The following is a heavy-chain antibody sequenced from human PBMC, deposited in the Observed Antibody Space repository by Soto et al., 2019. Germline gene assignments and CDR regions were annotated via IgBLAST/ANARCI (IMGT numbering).Heavy chain of an antibody. CDR1: GLSFRNYW. D-gene: IGHD1-20*01. J-gene: IGHJ4*02. Sequence: EMQLVESGGGLVHPGGSLRLSCVASGLSFRNYWVHWVRQAPGKGLEWVSRINTDGTYTSNADPVKGRFTISRDNAKHTLYLQMNSLRVEDTAVYLCAGFGYDWNGWDWGPGTLVTVSS. V-gene: IGHV3-74*01. CDR2: INTDGTYT. CDR3: AGFGYDWNGWD.